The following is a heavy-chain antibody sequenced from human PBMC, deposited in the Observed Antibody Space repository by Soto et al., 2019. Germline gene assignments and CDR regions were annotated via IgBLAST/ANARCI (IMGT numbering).Heavy chain of an antibody. CDR3: ARDRCSGSSLGY. CDR2: ISSSSSYT. Sequence: QVQLVESGGGLVKPGGSLRLSCAASGFTFSDYYMSWIRQAPGKGLEWVSYISSSSSYTNYADSVKGRFTISRDNAKNSLYLQMNSLRAEDTAVYYCARDRCSGSSLGYWGQGTLVTVSS. V-gene: IGHV3-11*05. D-gene: IGHD3-10*02. J-gene: IGHJ4*02. CDR1: GFTFSDYY.